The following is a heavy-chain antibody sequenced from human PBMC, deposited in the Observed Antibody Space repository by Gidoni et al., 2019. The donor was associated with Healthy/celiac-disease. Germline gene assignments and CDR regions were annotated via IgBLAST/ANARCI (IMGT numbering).Heavy chain of an antibody. J-gene: IGHJ6*02. CDR1: GFTFSRYA. V-gene: IGHV3-23*01. Sequence: EVQLLESGGGLVQPGGSLRLSCAASGFTFSRYAMSWVRQAPGKGLEWVSAISGSGGSTYYADSVKGRFTISRDNSKNTLYLQMNSLRAEDTAVYYCAKDSLPAAAIEYYYYGMDVWGQGTTVTVSS. CDR2: ISGSGGST. CDR3: AKDSLPAAAIEYYYYGMDV. D-gene: IGHD2-2*01.